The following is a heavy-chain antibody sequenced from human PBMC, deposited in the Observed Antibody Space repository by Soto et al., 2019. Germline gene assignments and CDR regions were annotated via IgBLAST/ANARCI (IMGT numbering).Heavy chain of an antibody. Sequence: QLQPQESGPGLVRPSETLSLTCTVTGGSISSSNYFWGWIRQSPVKGLEWIGSCHNSGVTYYDPNFKSRATVDMSQEQISLTLSSVTAADAALYYCATTRSGYTYWGRGTLVPVSS. CDR3: ATTRSGYTY. J-gene: IGHJ4*02. CDR2: CHNSGVT. CDR1: GGSISSSNYF. V-gene: IGHV4-39*01. D-gene: IGHD3-3*01.